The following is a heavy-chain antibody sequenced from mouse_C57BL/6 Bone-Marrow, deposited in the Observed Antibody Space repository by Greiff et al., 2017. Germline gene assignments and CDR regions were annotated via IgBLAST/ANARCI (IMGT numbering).Heavy chain of an antibody. V-gene: IGHV1-80*01. D-gene: IGHD2-4*01. CDR1: GYAFSSYC. J-gene: IGHJ2*01. CDR2: ICPGDGDT. Sequence: VQLQQSGAELVKPGASVKISCKASGYAFSSYCMNWVQQRPGKGLEWIGQICPGDGDTNYNGKFKGQATLTADKSSSTAYMQLSSLTSEDSAVYGGARSEDYDNMDDWGQGTTLTVSS. CDR3: ARSEDYDNMDD.